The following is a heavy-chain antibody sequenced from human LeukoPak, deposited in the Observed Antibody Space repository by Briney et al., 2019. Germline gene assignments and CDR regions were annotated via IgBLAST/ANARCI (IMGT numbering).Heavy chain of an antibody. Sequence: GGSLRLSCAASGFTFSNYWMSRVRQAPGKGLEWVANINQDGSEKYYVDSVKGRFTVSRDNSKNTLYLQMNSLRAEDTAVYYCARDKYYYDSSGYPYYYYYYMDVWGKGTTVTVSS. CDR3: ARDKYYYDSSGYPYYYYYYMDV. CDR2: INQDGSEK. CDR1: GFTFSNYW. V-gene: IGHV3-7*01. D-gene: IGHD3-22*01. J-gene: IGHJ6*03.